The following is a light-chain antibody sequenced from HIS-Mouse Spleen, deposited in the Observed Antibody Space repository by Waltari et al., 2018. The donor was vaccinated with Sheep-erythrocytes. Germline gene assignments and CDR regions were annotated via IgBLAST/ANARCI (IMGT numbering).Light chain of an antibody. CDR2: DAS. CDR3: QQANSFPIT. V-gene: IGKV1-12*01. J-gene: IGKJ5*01. Sequence: PPSVSVSPGQTASITCSGDKLGDKYACWYQQKPGKAPKLLIYDASSLESGVPSRFSGSGSGTDFTLTISSLQPEDFATYYCQQANSFPITFGQGTRLEIK. CDR1: LGDKY.